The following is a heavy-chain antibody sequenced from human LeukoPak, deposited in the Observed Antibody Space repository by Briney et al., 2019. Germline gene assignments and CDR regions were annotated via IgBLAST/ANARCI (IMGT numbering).Heavy chain of an antibody. V-gene: IGHV3-23*01. CDR2: ISGSGTST. CDR1: GLTFSTYA. D-gene: IGHD2-2*01. Sequence: PGGSLRLSCAASGLTFSTYAMSWVRQAPGKGLEWVSVISGSGTSTYYADSVKGRFTISRDNSKNTLYLQMNSLRAHDTAVFYCARAAYCSSTSCYRSYGLDVWGQGTTVTVSS. J-gene: IGHJ6*02. CDR3: ARAAYCSSTSCYRSYGLDV.